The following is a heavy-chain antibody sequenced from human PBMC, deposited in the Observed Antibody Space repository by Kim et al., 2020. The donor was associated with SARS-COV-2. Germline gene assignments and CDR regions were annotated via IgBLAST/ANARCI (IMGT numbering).Heavy chain of an antibody. CDR2: IYHSGST. D-gene: IGHD3-22*01. V-gene: IGHV4-38-2*02. Sequence: SETLSLTCTVSGYSISSGYYWGWIRQPPGKGLEWIGSIYHSGSTYYNPSLKSRVTISVDTSKNQFSLKLSSVTAADTAVYYCARVFEVNPYFDYWGQGTL. J-gene: IGHJ4*02. CDR1: GYSISSGYY. CDR3: ARVFEVNPYFDY.